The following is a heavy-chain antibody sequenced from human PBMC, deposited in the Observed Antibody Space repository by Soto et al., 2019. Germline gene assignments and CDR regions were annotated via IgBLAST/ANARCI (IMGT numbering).Heavy chain of an antibody. CDR2: IFYSGST. CDR1: GGSISSYY. CDR3: ARAGPEMDY. Sequence: QVQLQELGPGLVKPSETLSLTCTVSGGSISSYYWSWIRQPPGKGLEWIGYIFYSGSTNYNPSLKSRVTISVDTSKNQFSLKLSSVTAADTAVYYCARAGPEMDYWGQGTLVTVSS. D-gene: IGHD3-10*01. V-gene: IGHV4-59*01. J-gene: IGHJ4*02.